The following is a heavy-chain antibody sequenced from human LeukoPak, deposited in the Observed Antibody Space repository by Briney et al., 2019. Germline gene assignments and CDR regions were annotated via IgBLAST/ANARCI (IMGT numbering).Heavy chain of an antibody. V-gene: IGHV4-34*01. J-gene: IGHJ5*02. CDR1: GGSFSGYY. CDR2: INHSGST. Sequence: SETLSLTCAVYGGSFSGYYWSWIRQPPGKGLEWIGEINHSGSTNYNPSLKSRGTISVDTSKNQFSLKLSSVTAADTAVYYCAREFVVPAAIAWFDPWGQGTLVTVSS. D-gene: IGHD2-2*01. CDR3: AREFVVPAAIAWFDP.